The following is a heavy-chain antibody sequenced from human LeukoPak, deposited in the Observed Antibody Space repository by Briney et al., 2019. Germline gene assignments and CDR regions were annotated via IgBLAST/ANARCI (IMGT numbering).Heavy chain of an antibody. V-gene: IGHV3-74*01. CDR1: GFTFSTYW. CDR2: ISRDGSDT. J-gene: IGHJ6*02. Sequence: GGSLRLSCAASGFTFSTYWMHWGRQAPGKGLVWISRISRDGSDTTYADSVKGRFTISRDNAENTLYLHMNSLRAEDTAVYYCASSYGMDVWGQGTTVTVSS. CDR3: ASSYGMDV.